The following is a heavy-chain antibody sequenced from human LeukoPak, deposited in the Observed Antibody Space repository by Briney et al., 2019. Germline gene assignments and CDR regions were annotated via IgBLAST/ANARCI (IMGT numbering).Heavy chain of an antibody. Sequence: GGSLRLSCAASGFTFSGSAMHWVRQASGKGLERVGRIRSKANSYATAYAASVKGRFTISRDDSKNTAYLQMNSLKTEDTAVYYCTRSTSGYYSDYWGQGTLVTVSS. J-gene: IGHJ4*02. V-gene: IGHV3-73*01. D-gene: IGHD3-22*01. CDR3: TRSTSGYYSDY. CDR1: GFTFSGSA. CDR2: IRSKANSYAT.